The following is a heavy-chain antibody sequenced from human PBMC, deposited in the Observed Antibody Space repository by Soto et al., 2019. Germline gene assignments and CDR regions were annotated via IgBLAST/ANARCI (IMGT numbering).Heavy chain of an antibody. J-gene: IGHJ4*02. V-gene: IGHV3-30-3*01. CDR3: ARESYSYGPPHFDY. CDR1: GFTFSSYA. Sequence: PGGSLRLSCAASGFTFSSYAMHWVRQAPGKGLEWVAVISYDGSNKYYADSVKGRFTISRDNSKNTLYLQMNSLRAEDTAVYYCARESYSYGPPHFDYWGQGTLVTVSS. CDR2: ISYDGSNK. D-gene: IGHD5-18*01.